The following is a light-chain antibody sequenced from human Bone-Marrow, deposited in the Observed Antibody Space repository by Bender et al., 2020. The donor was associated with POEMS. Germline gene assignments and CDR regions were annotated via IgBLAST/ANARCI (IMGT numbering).Light chain of an antibody. Sequence: QSAMTQPASVSGSPGQSITLSCNGTSIDIGGHNLVSWYQQHPGKAPKLVIYEVTRRPSGFANRFSGSKSDSTASLTISGLQAEDEADYFCSSYTGSDSVLFGGGTKLTVL. CDR2: EVT. V-gene: IGLV2-14*02. J-gene: IGLJ2*01. CDR3: SSYTGSDSVL. CDR1: SIDIGGHNL.